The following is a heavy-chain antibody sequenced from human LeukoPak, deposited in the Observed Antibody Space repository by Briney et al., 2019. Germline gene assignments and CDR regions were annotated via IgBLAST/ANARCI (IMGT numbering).Heavy chain of an antibody. CDR2: INPSGGST. CDR3: ARELRKSYSGSYDDAFDI. J-gene: IGHJ3*02. CDR1: GYTFTSYY. Sequence: ASVKVSCKASGYTFTSYYMHWVRQAPGQGLEWMGIINPSGGSTSYAQKFQGRVTMTRDMSTSTVYMELSSLRSEDTAVYYCARELRKSYSGSYDDAFDIWGQGTMVTVSS. V-gene: IGHV1-46*01. D-gene: IGHD1-26*01.